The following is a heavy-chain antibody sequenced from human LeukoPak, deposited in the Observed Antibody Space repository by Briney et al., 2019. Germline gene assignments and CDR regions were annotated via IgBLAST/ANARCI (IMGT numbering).Heavy chain of an antibody. CDR2: ISSSSSYI. D-gene: IGHD2-2*01. V-gene: IGHV3-21*01. CDR3: ARTGLSRPIDY. J-gene: IGHJ4*02. Sequence: GGSLRLSCAASGFTFSSYSMNWVRQAPGKGLEWVSSISSSSSYIYYADSVKGRFTISRDNARNSLYLQMNSLRAEDTAVYYCARTGLSRPIDYWGQGTLVTVSS. CDR1: GFTFSSYS.